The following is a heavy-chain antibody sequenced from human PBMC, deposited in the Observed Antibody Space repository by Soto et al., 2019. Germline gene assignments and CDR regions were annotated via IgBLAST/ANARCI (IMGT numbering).Heavy chain of an antibody. D-gene: IGHD2-8*01. V-gene: IGHV6-1*01. J-gene: IGHJ1*01. CDR1: GDSVSSNTVA. CDR3: AGASEVYAIEIFEE. CDR2: TYYRSNWYT. Sequence: SQPLSLPCAISGDSVSSNTVAWNWIRQSPSRGLEWLGRTYYRSNWYTDYSVSIKSRITIKSDTSRNQISLHLNSVTPEDTAVYYCAGASEVYAIEIFEEWGQGTLVT.